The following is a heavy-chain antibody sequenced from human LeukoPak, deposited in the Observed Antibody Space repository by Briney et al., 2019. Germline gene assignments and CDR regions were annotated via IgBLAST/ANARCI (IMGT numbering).Heavy chain of an antibody. CDR3: ASPMGGTVAFDI. D-gene: IGHD3-10*01. CDR2: INPRGGST. J-gene: IGHJ3*02. V-gene: IGHV1-46*01. Sequence: GASVKVSCKASGYTFTSYYMLWVRQAPGQGLDWMGLINPRGGSTSYAQKFRGRVTMTRDTSTSTVYMELRSLRSEDTAVYYCASPMGGTVAFDIWGQGTMVTVSS. CDR1: GYTFTSYY.